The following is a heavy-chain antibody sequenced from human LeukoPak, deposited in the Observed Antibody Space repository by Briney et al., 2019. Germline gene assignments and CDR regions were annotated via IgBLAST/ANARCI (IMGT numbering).Heavy chain of an antibody. CDR2: MYYSGST. CDR3: ARTHITAERYYYDSSGYSYYFDY. V-gene: IGHV4-39*07. D-gene: IGHD3-22*01. CDR1: GGSISSSSYY. J-gene: IGHJ4*02. Sequence: SETLSLTCTVSGGSISSSSYYWGWIRQPPGKGLEWIGSMYYSGSTYYNPSLKSRVTISVDTSKNQFSLKLSSVTAADTAVYYCARTHITAERYYYDSSGYSYYFDYWGQGTLVTVSS.